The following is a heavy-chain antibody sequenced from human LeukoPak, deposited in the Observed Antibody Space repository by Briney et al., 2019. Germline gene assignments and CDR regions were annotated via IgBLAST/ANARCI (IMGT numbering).Heavy chain of an antibody. CDR2: ISSSSSTI. CDR1: GFTFSSSA. Sequence: GGSLRLSCAASGFTFSSSAMSWVRQAPGKGLEWVSYISSSSSTIYYADSVKGRFTISRDNAKNSLYLQMNSLRDEDTAVYYCARDLIDGGYYFDYWGQGTLVTVSS. CDR3: ARDLIDGGYYFDY. D-gene: IGHD3-16*01. J-gene: IGHJ4*02. V-gene: IGHV3-48*02.